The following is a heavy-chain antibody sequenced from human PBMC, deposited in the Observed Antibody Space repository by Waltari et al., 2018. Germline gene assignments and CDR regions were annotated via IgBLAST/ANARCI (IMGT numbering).Heavy chain of an antibody. J-gene: IGHJ3*02. Sequence: QVQLQESGPGLVKPSETLSLTCTVSGGSISSYYWSWIRQPPGKGLEWIGYIYYSGSTYYDPSLKSRVTIAVDTSKNQFSLKLSSVTAADTAVYYWARDGVNYDFWSGLSFDIWGQGTMVTVSS. CDR3: ARDGVNYDFWSGLSFDI. D-gene: IGHD3-3*01. CDR2: IYYSGST. V-gene: IGHV4-59*01. CDR1: GGSISSYY.